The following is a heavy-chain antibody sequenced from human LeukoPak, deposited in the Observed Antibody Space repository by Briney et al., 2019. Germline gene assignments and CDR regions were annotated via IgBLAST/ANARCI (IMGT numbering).Heavy chain of an antibody. CDR1: GFTFSTYW. CDR3: ASETGLTGVGYYFDY. D-gene: IGHD7-27*01. V-gene: IGHV3-7*01. Sequence: GGSLRLSCAASGFTFSTYWMNWVRQAPGKGLEWVANIKQDGSEKYYVDSVKGRFTISRDNAKISLYLQMNSLRAEDTAVYYCASETGLTGVGYYFDYWGQGTLVTVSS. CDR2: IKQDGSEK. J-gene: IGHJ4*02.